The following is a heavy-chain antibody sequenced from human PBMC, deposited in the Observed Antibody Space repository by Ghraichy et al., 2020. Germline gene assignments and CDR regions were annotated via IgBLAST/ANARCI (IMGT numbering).Heavy chain of an antibody. D-gene: IGHD6-19*01. CDR3: AKVAYSSGWYSDLDY. V-gene: IGHV3-23*01. CDR1: GFTFSSYA. CDR2: ISGSGGST. Sequence: GESLNISCAASGFTFSSYAMSWVRQAPGKGLEWVSAISGSGGSTYYADSVKGRFTISRDNSKNTLYLQMNSLRAEDTAVYYCAKVAYSSGWYSDLDYWGQGTLVTVSS. J-gene: IGHJ4*02.